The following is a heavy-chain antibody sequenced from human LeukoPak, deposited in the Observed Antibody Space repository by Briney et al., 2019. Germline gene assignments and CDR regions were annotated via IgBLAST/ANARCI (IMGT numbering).Heavy chain of an antibody. J-gene: IGHJ6*02. D-gene: IGHD5-18*01. CDR1: GGTFSSYA. CDR3: ARGVSERIQLWFYDYYGMDV. CDR2: IIPIFGTA. Sequence: GASVKVSCKASGGTFSSYAISWVRQAPGQGLEWMGGIIPIFGTASYAQKFQGRVTITADESTSTAYMELSSLRSEDTAVYYSARGVSERIQLWFYDYYGMDVWGQGTTVTVSS. V-gene: IGHV1-69*13.